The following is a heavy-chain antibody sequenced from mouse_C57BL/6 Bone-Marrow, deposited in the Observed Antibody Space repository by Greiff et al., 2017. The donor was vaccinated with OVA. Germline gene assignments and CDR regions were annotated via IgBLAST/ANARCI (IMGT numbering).Heavy chain of an antibody. J-gene: IGHJ2*01. CDR1: GFTFSDYG. D-gene: IGHD2-4*01. CDR3: ARSDYDYFDY. V-gene: IGHV5-17*01. Sequence: EVKLVESGGGLVKPGGSLKLSCAASGFTFSDYGMHWVRQAPEKGLEWVAYISSGSSTIYYADTVKGRFTISTDNAKNTLFLQRTRLRYEDTDMYYCARSDYDYFDYWGQGTTLTVSA. CDR2: ISSGSSTI.